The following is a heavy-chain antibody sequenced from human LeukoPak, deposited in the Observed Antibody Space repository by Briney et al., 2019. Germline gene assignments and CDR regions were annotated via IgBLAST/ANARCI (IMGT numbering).Heavy chain of an antibody. CDR3: ARSGSGYLRYYFDY. D-gene: IGHD5-12*01. CDR1: GDSISSGSYS. J-gene: IGHJ4*02. V-gene: IGHV4-61*02. CDR2: IYTSGST. Sequence: SETLSLTCTVSGDSISSGSYSWSWIRQPGGKGLEYIGRIYTSGSTSYNPSLKSRVTISVDTSKNQFSLKLSSVTAAETAVYYCARSGSGYLRYYFDYWGQGTLVTVSS.